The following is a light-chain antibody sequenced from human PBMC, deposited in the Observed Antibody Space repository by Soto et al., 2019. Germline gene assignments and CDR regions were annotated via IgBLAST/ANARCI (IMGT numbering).Light chain of an antibody. V-gene: IGLV2-8*01. J-gene: IGLJ2*01. CDR3: SSYVGNNNLV. CDR2: XXX. CDR1: STDVGAYNY. Sequence: QSALTQPPSASGSPGQSVTISCTGTSTDVGAYNYVSWYQQHPGKAPKLMIYXXXKXXXXXXXXFXGSTSGSTASLTVSGLQADDXADYHCSSYVGNNNLVFGGGTKLTVL.